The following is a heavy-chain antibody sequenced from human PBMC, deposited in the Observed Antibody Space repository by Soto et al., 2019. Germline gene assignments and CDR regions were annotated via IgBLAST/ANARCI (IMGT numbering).Heavy chain of an antibody. J-gene: IGHJ4*01. CDR1: GFSFSDYY. CDR3: VRGMNPLF. CDR2: ISGSSGYT. Sequence: GGSLRLSCAASGFSFSDYYMSWFRQAPGKGLEWVSYISGSSGYTNYADSVKGRFTISRDNAKNSLYLQMNSLRAEDTAVYFCVRGMNPLFGGQGTLVTVSS. V-gene: IGHV3-11*06.